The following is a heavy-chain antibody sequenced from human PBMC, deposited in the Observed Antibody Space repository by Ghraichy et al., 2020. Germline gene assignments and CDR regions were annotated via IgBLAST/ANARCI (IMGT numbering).Heavy chain of an antibody. CDR2: IYYSGST. CDR1: GGSISSYY. V-gene: IGHV4-59*01. J-gene: IGHJ2*01. CDR3: ARERGYTIFGVVTHWYFDL. Sequence: SETLSLTCTVSGGSISSYYWSRIRQPPGKGLEWIGYIYYSGSTNYNPSLKSRVTISVDTSKNQFSLKLSSVTAADTAVYYCARERGYTIFGVVTHWYFDLWGRGTLVTVSS. D-gene: IGHD3-3*01.